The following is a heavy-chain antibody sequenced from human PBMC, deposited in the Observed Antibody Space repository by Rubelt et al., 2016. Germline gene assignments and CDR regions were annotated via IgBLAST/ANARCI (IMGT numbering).Heavy chain of an antibody. D-gene: IGHD4-17*01. V-gene: IGHV3-53*04. Sequence: STYYADSVKGRFTISRHSSKNTLYLQMNSLRAEDTAVYYCARGSGDYIFDYWGQGTLVTVSS. CDR2: ST. CDR3: ARGSGDYIFDY. J-gene: IGHJ4*02.